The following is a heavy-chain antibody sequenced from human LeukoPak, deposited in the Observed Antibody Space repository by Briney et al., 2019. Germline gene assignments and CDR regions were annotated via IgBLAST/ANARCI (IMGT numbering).Heavy chain of an antibody. V-gene: IGHV3-53*01. CDR3: ARGLRYGDYHALGFDY. CDR2: IYSDGST. Sequence: GGSLRLSCAASGFIVSSNYMSWVRQAPGKGLEWVSVIYSDGSTYYADSVKGRFTISRDNAKNSLYLQMNSLRAEDTAVYYCARGLRYGDYHALGFDYWGQGALVTVSS. CDR1: GFIVSSNY. J-gene: IGHJ4*02. D-gene: IGHD4-17*01.